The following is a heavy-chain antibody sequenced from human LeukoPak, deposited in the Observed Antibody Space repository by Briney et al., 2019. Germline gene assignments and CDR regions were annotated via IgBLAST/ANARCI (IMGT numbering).Heavy chain of an antibody. CDR1: GNSFLNYW. CDR3: ASQGGAVVDAFDI. D-gene: IGHD6-19*01. J-gene: IGHJ3*02. Sequence: PGESLKISCKGYGNSFLNYWLGWVRQTPGKGLEWMGVIFPDGSDARYNRAFQGQVTISVDKSVTTTFLQWSSLKASDSGIYFCASQGGAVVDAFDIWGPGTSVTVSS. V-gene: IGHV5-51*01. CDR2: IFPDGSDA.